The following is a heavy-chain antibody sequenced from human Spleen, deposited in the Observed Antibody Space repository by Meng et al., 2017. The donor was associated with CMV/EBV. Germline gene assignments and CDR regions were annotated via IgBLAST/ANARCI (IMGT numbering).Heavy chain of an antibody. Sequence: GGSLRLSCVASGFTFSGYGMNWVRQAPGKGLEWLSYIGTSGSVVNYADSVRGRFTVSRDNANNLMYMHIKRLRGDDTAVYYCVRALATTVPPIWGQGALVTVSS. D-gene: IGHD4-17*01. V-gene: IGHV3-48*03. CDR1: GFTFSGYG. CDR3: VRALATTVPPI. J-gene: IGHJ4*02. CDR2: IGTSGSVV.